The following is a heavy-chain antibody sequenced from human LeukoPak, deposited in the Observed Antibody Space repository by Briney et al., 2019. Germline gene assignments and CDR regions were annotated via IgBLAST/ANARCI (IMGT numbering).Heavy chain of an antibody. CDR1: GGSISSGSYY. J-gene: IGHJ6*03. Sequence: SETLSLTCTVSGGSISSGSYYWSWIRQPAEKGLEWIGRIYTSGSTNYNPSLKSRVTISVDTSKNQFSLKLSSVTAADTAVYYCARDLDVVVPADYYYYYMDVWGKGTTVTVSS. V-gene: IGHV4-61*02. D-gene: IGHD2-2*01. CDR2: IYTSGST. CDR3: ARDLDVVVPADYYYYYMDV.